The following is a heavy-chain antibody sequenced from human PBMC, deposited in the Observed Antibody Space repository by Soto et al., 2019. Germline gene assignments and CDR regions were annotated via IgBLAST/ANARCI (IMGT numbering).Heavy chain of an antibody. Sequence: GGSLRLSCAASGFTFSSYGMHWVRQAPGKGLEWVAVIWYDGSNKYYADSVKGRFTISRDNSKNTLYLQMNSLRAEDTAVYYCARDLRVGATTGFDPWGQGTLVTVSS. V-gene: IGHV3-33*01. D-gene: IGHD1-26*01. J-gene: IGHJ5*02. CDR1: GFTFSSYG. CDR3: ARDLRVGATTGFDP. CDR2: IWYDGSNK.